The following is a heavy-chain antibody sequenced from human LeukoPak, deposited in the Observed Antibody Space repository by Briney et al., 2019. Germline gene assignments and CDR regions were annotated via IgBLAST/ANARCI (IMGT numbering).Heavy chain of an antibody. D-gene: IGHD6-19*01. Sequence: SETLSLTFTVSGGSISSSSYYWGWIRQPPGKGLEWIGSIYYSGSTYYNPSLKSRVTISVDTSKNQFSLKLSSVTAADTAVYYCARAGYTSGWYGGNYYFDYWGQGTLVSVSS. CDR1: GGSISSSSYY. V-gene: IGHV4-39*07. J-gene: IGHJ4*02. CDR2: IYYSGST. CDR3: ARAGYTSGWYGGNYYFDY.